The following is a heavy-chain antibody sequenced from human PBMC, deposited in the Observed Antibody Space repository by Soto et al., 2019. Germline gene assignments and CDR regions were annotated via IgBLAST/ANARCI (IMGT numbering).Heavy chain of an antibody. CDR3: TAGDGRTDNDF. V-gene: IGHV3-15*01. CDR2: IKGKGGNGAT. D-gene: IGHD2-21*02. CDR1: GFTFIYAW. Sequence: EVQLLESGGGLVQPGGSLRLSCAASGFTFIYAWMTWVRQAPGKGLEWVARIKGKGGNGATDYAAPVKGRFTISRDDSRNTLYLQMTSLKTEDTAVYYCTAGDGRTDNDFWGQGTLVTVSP. J-gene: IGHJ4*02.